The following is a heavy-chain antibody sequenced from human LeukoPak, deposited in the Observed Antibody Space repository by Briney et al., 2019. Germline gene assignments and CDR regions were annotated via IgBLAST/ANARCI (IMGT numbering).Heavy chain of an antibody. D-gene: IGHD6-13*01. CDR3: ARRKEINPGYSTASHPNWFDP. V-gene: IGHV4-39*01. CDR2: IYYSGST. Sequence: SETLSPTCTVSGGSISSSSYYWGWIRQPPGKGLEWIGSIYYSGSTYYNPSLKSRVTISVDTSKNQFSLKLSSVTAADTAVYYCARRKEINPGYSTASHPNWFDPWGQGTLVTVSS. CDR1: GGSISSSSYY. J-gene: IGHJ5*02.